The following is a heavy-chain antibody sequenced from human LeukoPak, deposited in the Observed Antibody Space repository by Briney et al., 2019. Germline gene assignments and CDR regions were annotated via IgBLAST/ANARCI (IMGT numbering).Heavy chain of an antibody. V-gene: IGHV4-39*07. CDR2: IYYSGST. CDR3: ARDRPDYGGNYPLDY. Sequence: PSGTLSLTCTVSGGSISSSSYYWGWIRQPPGKGLEWIGSIYYSGSTYYNPSLKSRVTISVDKSKNQFSLKLSSVTAADTAVYYCARDRPDYGGNYPLDYWGQGTLVTVPS. D-gene: IGHD4-23*01. J-gene: IGHJ4*02. CDR1: GGSISSSSYY.